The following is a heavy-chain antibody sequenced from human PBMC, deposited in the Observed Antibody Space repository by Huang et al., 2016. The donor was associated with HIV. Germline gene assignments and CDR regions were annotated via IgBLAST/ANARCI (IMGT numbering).Heavy chain of an antibody. CDR1: GGTFSSYA. CDR2: IIPIVGTA. CDR3: ARDKSGGDANWYFDL. J-gene: IGHJ2*01. D-gene: IGHD2-21*01. Sequence: QVQLVQSGAEVKKPGSSVKVSCKASGGTFSSYASNWVRQAPGKGLEWMGGIIPIVGTANYAQKFQGRVTITADESTSTAYMELSSLRSEDTAVYYCARDKSGGDANWYFDLWGRGTLVTVSS. V-gene: IGHV1-69*01.